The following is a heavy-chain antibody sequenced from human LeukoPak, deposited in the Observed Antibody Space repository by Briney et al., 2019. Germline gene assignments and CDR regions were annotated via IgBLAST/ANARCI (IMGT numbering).Heavy chain of an antibody. CDR3: ARDRAAGYSSSWYTYDAFDI. Sequence: GGSLRLSCAASGFAFSSYSMNWVRQAPGKGLEWVSSISSSSSYIYYSDSVKGRFTISRDNAKNSLYLQMNSLRAEDTAAYYCARDRAAGYSSSWYTYDAFDIWGQGTMVTVSS. D-gene: IGHD6-13*01. J-gene: IGHJ3*02. CDR1: GFAFSSYS. V-gene: IGHV3-21*01. CDR2: ISSSSSYI.